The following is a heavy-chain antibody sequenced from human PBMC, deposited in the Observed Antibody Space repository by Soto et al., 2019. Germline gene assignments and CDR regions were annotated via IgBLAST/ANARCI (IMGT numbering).Heavy chain of an antibody. CDR1: GGSISTYY. V-gene: IGHV4-59*08. Sequence: PSETLSLTCTVSGGSISTYYWSWFRQSPGRRLEWIGYIYYTGNTDYNPSLKSRVTISVDTSKNQFSLRLSSVPAADTAVYYCARVQSSYYDRAFDYWGRGILVTVSS. CDR3: ARVQSSYYDRAFDY. J-gene: IGHJ4*02. CDR2: IYYTGNT. D-gene: IGHD3-9*01.